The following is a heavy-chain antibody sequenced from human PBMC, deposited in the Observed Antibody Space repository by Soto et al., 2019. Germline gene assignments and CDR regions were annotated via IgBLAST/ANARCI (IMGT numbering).Heavy chain of an antibody. V-gene: IGHV4-59*01. Sequence: QVQLQESGPGLVKPSETLSLTCTVSGGSISSYYWSWLRQPPGKGLEWIGYIYYSGSTNYNPSLTSPVTVSLDTSKNQISRKLSSVTAADSALYYCARAPRGNYGYPSYIDYWGQGTLVTVSS. CDR2: IYYSGST. D-gene: IGHD3-10*01. CDR3: ARAPRGNYGYPSYIDY. CDR1: GGSISSYY. J-gene: IGHJ4*02.